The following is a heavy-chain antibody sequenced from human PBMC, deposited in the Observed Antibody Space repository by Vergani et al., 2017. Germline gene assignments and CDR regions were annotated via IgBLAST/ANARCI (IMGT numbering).Heavy chain of an antibody. V-gene: IGHV3-30*02. CDR3: ASYLSYFHAGSCAL. J-gene: IGHJ4*03. CDR1: GFTFNRYG. Sequence: QVQLVQSGGGVVQPGGSLRLSCVASGFTFNRYGMQWVRQAPGKGLEWVAYVLFDGSNEYYADSVKGRFFVSRDNSNDALYLQMNSLRTDDTAVYYCASYLSYFHAGSCALWGHGSVVTVSS. D-gene: IGHD2-15*01. CDR2: VLFDGSNE.